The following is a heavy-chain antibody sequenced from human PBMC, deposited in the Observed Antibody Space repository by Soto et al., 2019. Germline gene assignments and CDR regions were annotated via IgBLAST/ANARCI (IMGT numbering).Heavy chain of an antibody. D-gene: IGHD3-3*01. CDR2: IYYSGST. V-gene: IGHV4-59*01. CDR1: GGSISSYY. Sequence: PSETLSLTCTVSGGSISSYYWSWIRQPPGKGLEWIGYIYYSGSTNYNPSLKSRVTISVDTSKNQFSLKLSSVTAADTAVYYCARVGYDFWSGSYYYYGMDVWGQGTTVTVSS. J-gene: IGHJ6*02. CDR3: ARVGYDFWSGSYYYYGMDV.